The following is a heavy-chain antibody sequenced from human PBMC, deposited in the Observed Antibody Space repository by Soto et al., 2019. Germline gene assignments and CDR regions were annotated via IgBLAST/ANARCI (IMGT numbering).Heavy chain of an antibody. CDR1: GGIFSSYA. CDR3: ARRGSGYVWFNEF. D-gene: IGHD3-22*01. V-gene: IGHV1-69*13. J-gene: IGHJ4*02. Sequence: ASVKVSCKASGGIFSSYAISWVRQAPGQGLEWMGGIIPIFGTANYAQKFQGRVTITADESTNTAYMDLSSLKSEDTAIYYWARRGSGYVWFNEFWGQGTLVTVSS. CDR2: IIPIFGTA.